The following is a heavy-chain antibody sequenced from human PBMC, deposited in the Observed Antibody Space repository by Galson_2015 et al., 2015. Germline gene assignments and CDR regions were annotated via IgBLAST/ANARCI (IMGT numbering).Heavy chain of an antibody. CDR3: ASEKYSSSWSHFDY. J-gene: IGHJ4*02. V-gene: IGHV4-61*01. Sequence: ETLSLTCTVSGVSVSSGSYYWSWLRQPPGKGLEWIGYIYYSGSTNYNPSLKSRVTISVDTSKNQFSLKLSSVTAADTAVYYCASEKYSSSWSHFDYWGQGTLVTVSS. D-gene: IGHD6-13*01. CDR2: IYYSGST. CDR1: GVSVSSGSYY.